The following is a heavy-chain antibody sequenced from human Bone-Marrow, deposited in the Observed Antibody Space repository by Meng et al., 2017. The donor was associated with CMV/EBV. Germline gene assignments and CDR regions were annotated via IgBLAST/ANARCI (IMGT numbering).Heavy chain of an antibody. CDR2: INHSGST. CDR3: ASLSRAQGKDY. V-gene: IGHV4-34*01. D-gene: IGHD4-23*01. CDR1: GGSFSGYY. J-gene: IGHJ4*02. Sequence: PSETLSLTCAVYGGSFSGYYWSWIRQPPGKGLEWIGEINHSGSTNYNPSLKSRVTISVDTSKNQFSLKLSSVTAADTAVYYCASLSRAQGKDYWGQGTLVTVSS.